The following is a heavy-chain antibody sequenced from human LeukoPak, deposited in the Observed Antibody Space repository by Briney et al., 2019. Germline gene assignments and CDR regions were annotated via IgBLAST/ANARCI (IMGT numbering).Heavy chain of an antibody. D-gene: IGHD3-10*01. V-gene: IGHV1-69*05. CDR2: IIPIFGTT. CDR1: GGTFSSYA. J-gene: IGHJ4*02. Sequence: SVKVSCKASGGTFSSYAISWVRQAPGQGLEWMGGIIPIFGTTNYAQKFQGRVTMTTDTSTSTAYMELRSLRSDDTAVYYCAREGLLWFGELLNYFDYWGQGTLVTVSS. CDR3: AREGLLWFGELLNYFDY.